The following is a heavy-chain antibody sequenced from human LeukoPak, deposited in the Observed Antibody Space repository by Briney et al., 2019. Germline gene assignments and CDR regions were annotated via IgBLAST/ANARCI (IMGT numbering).Heavy chain of an antibody. CDR2: ISAYNGNT. CDR1: GGTFTSYA. V-gene: IGHV1-18*01. D-gene: IGHD5-18*01. J-gene: IGHJ4*02. Sequence: ASVKVSCKATGGTFTSYAISWVRQAPGQGVEWMGWISAYNGNTNYAQKLQGRVTMTTNTSTSTGYMELRSLRSDDTAVYYCARVYSNARFDYWGQGTLVTVSS. CDR3: ARVYSNARFDY.